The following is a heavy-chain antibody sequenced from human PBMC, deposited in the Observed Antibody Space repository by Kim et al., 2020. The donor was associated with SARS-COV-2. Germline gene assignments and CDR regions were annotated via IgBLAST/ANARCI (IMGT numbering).Heavy chain of an antibody. V-gene: IGHV3-33*01. CDR3: AREGLKGSGPFDY. J-gene: IGHJ4*02. Sequence: YADSVKGRFTISRDNSKNTLYLQMNSLRAEDTAVYYCAREGLKGSGPFDYWGQGTLVTVSS. D-gene: IGHD3-3*01.